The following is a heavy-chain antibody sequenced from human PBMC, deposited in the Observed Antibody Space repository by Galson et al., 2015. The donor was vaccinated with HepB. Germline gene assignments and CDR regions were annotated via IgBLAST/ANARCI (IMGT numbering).Heavy chain of an antibody. Sequence: SVKVSCKASGYTFSGYYMHWVRQAPGQGLEWMGWINPNSGVTNYAQKFQGRVTMTRDTSISTAYMELSRLRSDDTAVYYCARVMKDYYDSIGYDYWGQGTLVTVSS. CDR3: ARVMKDYYDSIGYDY. CDR2: INPNSGVT. V-gene: IGHV1-2*02. CDR1: GYTFSGYY. J-gene: IGHJ4*02. D-gene: IGHD3-22*01.